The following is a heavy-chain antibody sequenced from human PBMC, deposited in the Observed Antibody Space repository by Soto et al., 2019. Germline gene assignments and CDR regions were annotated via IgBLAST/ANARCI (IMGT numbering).Heavy chain of an antibody. CDR2: ISGSGGST. V-gene: IGHV3-23*01. CDR1: GFTFSSYA. CDR3: AKAPGVGGRSSGLYTARHSKTEYYQH. Sequence: EVQLLESGGGLVQPGGSLRLSCAASGFTFSSYAMSWVRQAPGKGMEWVSAISGSGGSTYYADSVKGRFTISRDNSKNTPYLQMNRLRAEDTAVYYCAKAPGVGGRSSGLYTARHSKTEYYQHWGQGTLVTVSS. J-gene: IGHJ1*01. D-gene: IGHD6-19*01.